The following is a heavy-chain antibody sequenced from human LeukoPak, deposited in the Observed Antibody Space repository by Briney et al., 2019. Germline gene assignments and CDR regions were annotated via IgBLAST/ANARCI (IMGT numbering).Heavy chain of an antibody. D-gene: IGHD3-22*01. V-gene: IGHV3-20*04. CDR2: INWNGGST. J-gene: IGHJ4*02. CDR1: GFTFDDYG. CDR3: AKSRVYDSSGYYGGVFDY. Sequence: PGGSLRLSCAASGFTFDDYGMSWVRQAPGKGLEWVSGINWNGGSTGYADSVKGRFTISRDNSKNTLYLQMNSLRAEDTAVYYCAKSRVYDSSGYYGGVFDYWGQGTLVTVSS.